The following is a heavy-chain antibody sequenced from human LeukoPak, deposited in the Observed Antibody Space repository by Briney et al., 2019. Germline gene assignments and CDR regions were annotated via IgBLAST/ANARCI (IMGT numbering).Heavy chain of an antibody. D-gene: IGHD1-26*01. Sequence: PSETLSLTCTVSGGSISSYYWNWIRQPPGKGLEWIGYIYYSGSTNYNPSLKSRVTISVDTSKKQFSLKLTSVTAADTAVYYCARDGYSAIDYWGQGTLVTVSS. J-gene: IGHJ4*02. CDR2: IYYSGST. V-gene: IGHV4-59*01. CDR1: GGSISSYY. CDR3: ARDGYSAIDY.